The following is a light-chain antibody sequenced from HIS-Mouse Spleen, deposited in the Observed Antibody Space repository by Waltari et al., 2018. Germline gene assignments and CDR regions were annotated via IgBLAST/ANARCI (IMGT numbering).Light chain of an antibody. V-gene: IGLV1-47*01. CDR1: SSNIGSNY. Sequence: QSVLTQPPSASGTPGQRVTISCSGSSSNIGSNYVYWYQQLPGTAPKLPIYRNNRRPSGVPDRFSGSKSGPSASLAISGLRSEDEADYYCAAWDDSLSGWVFGGGTKLTVL. CDR3: AAWDDSLSGWV. CDR2: RNN. J-gene: IGLJ3*02.